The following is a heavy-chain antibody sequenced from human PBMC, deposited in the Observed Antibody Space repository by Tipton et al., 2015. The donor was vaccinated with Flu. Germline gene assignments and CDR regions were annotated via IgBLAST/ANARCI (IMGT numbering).Heavy chain of an antibody. CDR2: IYYSGSA. CDR3: ARMGARDCTNGVCYLWYFDL. Sequence: TLSLTCTVSGGPVSSAGYYWTWIRQPPGKGLEYIGQIYYSGSANNNPSLKSRVTISVDTSKNQFSLKLTSVTAADTAVYYCARMGARDCTNGVCYLWYFDLWGRGTLVTVSS. J-gene: IGHJ2*01. V-gene: IGHV4-61*08. D-gene: IGHD2-8*01. CDR1: GGPVSSAGYY.